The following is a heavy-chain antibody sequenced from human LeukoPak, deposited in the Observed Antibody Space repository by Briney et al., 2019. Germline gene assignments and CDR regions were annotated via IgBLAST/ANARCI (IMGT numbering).Heavy chain of an antibody. V-gene: IGHV3-7*03. D-gene: IGHD3-10*01. CDR2: IKQDGSEK. CDR3: AKDQGYYGSGSYKEYFQH. Sequence: PGGSLRLSCAASGFTFSSYWMSWVRQAPGKGLEWVAKIKQDGSEKYYGDSVKGRFTISRDNAKNSLYLQMNSLRAEDTAVYYCAKDQGYYGSGSYKEYFQHWGQGTLVTVSS. CDR1: GFTFSSYW. J-gene: IGHJ1*01.